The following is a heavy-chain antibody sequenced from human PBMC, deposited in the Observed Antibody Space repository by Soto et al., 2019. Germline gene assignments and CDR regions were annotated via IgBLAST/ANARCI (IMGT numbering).Heavy chain of an antibody. CDR2: ISTSDSI. V-gene: IGHV3-11*01. Sequence: GGSLRLSCAASGFTFSDYYMSWIRQAPGKGLEWVSYISTSDSIYYADSVKGRFTISRDNAKNSLYLQMNSLRAEDTAVYYCARDLGYYDSSGYFDYWGQGTLVTVSS. CDR3: ARDLGYYDSSGYFDY. J-gene: IGHJ4*02. CDR1: GFTFSDYY. D-gene: IGHD3-22*01.